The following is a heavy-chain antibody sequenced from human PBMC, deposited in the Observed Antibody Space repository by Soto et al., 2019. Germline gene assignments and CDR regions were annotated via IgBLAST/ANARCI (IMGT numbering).Heavy chain of an antibody. CDR2: MNPSSGQT. Sequence: QVQLVQSGAEVKKPGASVRVSCKASGYTFTNYDINWMRQAGGQGLEWLGWMNPSSGQTGYAQKFQGRVTMTRDTSSSTAYVDLRGLKYKDSTVYNSATNKWATGDFDHWGHGTLVTGPS. CDR1: GYTFTNYD. CDR3: ATNKWATGDFDH. J-gene: IGHJ4*01. V-gene: IGHV1-8*01. D-gene: IGHD1-26*01.